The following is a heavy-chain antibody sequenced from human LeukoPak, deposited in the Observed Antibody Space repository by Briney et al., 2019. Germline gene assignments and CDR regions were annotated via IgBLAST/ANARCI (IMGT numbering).Heavy chain of an antibody. D-gene: IGHD6-13*01. J-gene: IGHJ3*02. CDR3: ARAGSSWSIPPLGTNAFDI. CDR1: GYTFTGYY. CDR2: INPNSGGT. Sequence: GASVKVSCKASGYTFTGYYMHWVRQAPGQGLELMGWINPNSGGTNYAQKFQGRVTMTRDTSISTAYMELSRLKSDDTAVYYCARAGSSWSIPPLGTNAFDIWGQGTMVTVSS. V-gene: IGHV1-2*02.